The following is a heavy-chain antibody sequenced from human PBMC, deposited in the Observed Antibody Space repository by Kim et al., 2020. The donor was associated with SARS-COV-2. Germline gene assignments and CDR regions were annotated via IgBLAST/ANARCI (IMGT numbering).Heavy chain of an antibody. CDR3: AKASGDWYFDL. Sequence: GGSLRLSCAASGFTFGDYAMHWVRQAPGKGLEWVSGISWNGGTKNYVDSVKGRFTISRDNAKKYLYPQMDSLRAEDTALYYCAKASGDWYFDLWGRATLV. CDR1: GFTFGDYA. J-gene: IGHJ2*01. V-gene: IGHV3-9*01. D-gene: IGHD3-10*01. CDR2: ISWNGGTK.